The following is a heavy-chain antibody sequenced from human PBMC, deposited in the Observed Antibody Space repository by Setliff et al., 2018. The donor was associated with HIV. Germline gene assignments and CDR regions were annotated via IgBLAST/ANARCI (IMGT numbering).Heavy chain of an antibody. CDR2: INQDGENI. CDR1: GFTFSSYW. J-gene: IGHJ4*02. V-gene: IGHV3-7*01. CDR3: ATGGSGWDLFEY. Sequence: PGGSLRLSCAASGFTFSSYWMSWVRQAPGKGLEWVANINQDGENIYYGDSVRGRFTISRDNSKNTLYLQLNSLRAEDTAVYYCATGGSGWDLFEYWGLGTLVTVS. D-gene: IGHD6-19*01.